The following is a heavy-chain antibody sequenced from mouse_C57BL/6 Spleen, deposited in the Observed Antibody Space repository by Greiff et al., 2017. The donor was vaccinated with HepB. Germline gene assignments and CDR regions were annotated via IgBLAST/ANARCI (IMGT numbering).Heavy chain of an antibody. D-gene: IGHD2-2*01. CDR2: INYDGSST. CDR1: GFTFSDYY. Sequence: VQLKESEGGLVQPGSSMKLSCTASGFTFSDYYMAWVRQVPEKGLEWVANINYDGSSTYYLDSLKSRFIISRDNAKNILYLQMSSLKSEDTATYYCARYGYDDYFDYWGQGTTLTVSS. V-gene: IGHV5-16*01. CDR3: ARYGYDDYFDY. J-gene: IGHJ2*01.